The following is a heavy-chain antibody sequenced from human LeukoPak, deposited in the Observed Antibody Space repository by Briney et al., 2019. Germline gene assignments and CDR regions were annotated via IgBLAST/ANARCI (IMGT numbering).Heavy chain of an antibody. CDR1: GGTFSSYA. D-gene: IGHD6-6*01. Sequence: SVKVSCKASGGTFSSYAISWVRQAPGQGLEWMGGIIPIFGTANYAQKFQGRVTITMDESTSTAYMELSSLRSEDTAVYYCARALRIAARPEYYYFMDVWGKGTTVTVSS. CDR2: IIPIFGTA. CDR3: ARALRIAARPEYYYFMDV. V-gene: IGHV1-69*05. J-gene: IGHJ6*03.